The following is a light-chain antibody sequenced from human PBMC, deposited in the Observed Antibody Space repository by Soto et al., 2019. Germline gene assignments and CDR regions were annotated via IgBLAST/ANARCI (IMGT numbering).Light chain of an antibody. CDR1: QSFGSTS. Sequence: EIVLTQSPGTLSLSPGERATLSCRASQSFGSTSLAWYQQKPGQSPRLLIYGASSRATGIPDRFSGSGSGTDFTLTISRLEPEDFAMYYYQQYGSSPSGTFGQGTKVEIK. CDR2: GAS. J-gene: IGKJ1*01. CDR3: QQYGSSPSGT. V-gene: IGKV3-20*01.